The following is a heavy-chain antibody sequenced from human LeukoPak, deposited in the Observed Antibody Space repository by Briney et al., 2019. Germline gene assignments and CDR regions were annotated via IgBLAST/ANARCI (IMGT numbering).Heavy chain of an antibody. Sequence: ASVKVSCKASGYTFTSYVINWVRQATGQGLAWMGWMNPNSGNTGYAQKFQGRVTITRNTSISTAYMELSSLRSEDTAVYYCTRGWGDYNEPVVYWGQGTLVTVSS. V-gene: IGHV1-8*03. CDR2: MNPNSGNT. CDR1: GYTFTSYV. J-gene: IGHJ4*02. CDR3: TRGWGDYNEPVVY. D-gene: IGHD4-17*01.